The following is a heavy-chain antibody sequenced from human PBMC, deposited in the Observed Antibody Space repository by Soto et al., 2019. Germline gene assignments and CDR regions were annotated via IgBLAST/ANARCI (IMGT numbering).Heavy chain of an antibody. CDR2: INKDGSDR. D-gene: IGHD3-16*01. J-gene: IGHJ4*02. CDR1: GFTFSGAW. Sequence: EVQLVESGGGLVQPGASLRLTCAASGFTFSGAWMSWVRQAPGKGLEWVANINKDGSDRFYVDSVKGRFTISRDNAKNYLYFKMNSLRADDTAVYYCARGGGNFDHWGQGTLVTVSS. V-gene: IGHV3-7*04. CDR3: ARGGGNFDH.